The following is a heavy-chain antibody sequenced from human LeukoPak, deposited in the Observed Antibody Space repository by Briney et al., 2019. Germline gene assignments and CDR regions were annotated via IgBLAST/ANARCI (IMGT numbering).Heavy chain of an antibody. CDR2: ISYDGSNK. CDR3: ARGGDILTGPWAFDI. V-gene: IGHV3-30-3*01. CDR1: GFTFSSYA. Sequence: TGGSLRLSCAASGFTFSSYAMHWVRQAPGKGLEWVAVISYDGSNKYYADSVKGRFTISRDNSKNTLYLQMNSLRAEDTAVYYCARGGDILTGPWAFDIWGQGTMVTVSS. J-gene: IGHJ3*02. D-gene: IGHD3-9*01.